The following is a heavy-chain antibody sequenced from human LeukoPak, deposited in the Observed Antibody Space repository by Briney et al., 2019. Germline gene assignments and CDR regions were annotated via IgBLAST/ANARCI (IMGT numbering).Heavy chain of an antibody. CDR1: GFTFSSYS. CDR3: ARATYYYGSGSYFKDFYYYYGMDV. V-gene: IGHV3-21*01. Sequence: PGGSLRLSCAASGFTFSSYSMNWVRQAPGKGLEWVSSISSSSSYIYYAGSVKGRFTISRDNAKNSLYLQMNSLRAEDTAVYYCARATYYYGSGSYFKDFYYYYGMDVWGQGTTVTVSS. D-gene: IGHD3-10*01. J-gene: IGHJ6*02. CDR2: ISSSSSYI.